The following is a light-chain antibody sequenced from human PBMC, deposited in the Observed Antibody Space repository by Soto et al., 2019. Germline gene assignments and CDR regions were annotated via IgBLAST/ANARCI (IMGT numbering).Light chain of an antibody. CDR2: DAS. CDR1: QAISSA. Sequence: ANQLTQSPSSLSASVEDRVTITCRASQAISSALAWYQQKPGKPPKLLIYDASTLQSGVPSRFSGTASGTDFTLTINSLQPEDFATYYCQQFNNWPVTFGPGTKVDIK. J-gene: IGKJ3*01. V-gene: IGKV1D-13*01. CDR3: QQFNNWPVT.